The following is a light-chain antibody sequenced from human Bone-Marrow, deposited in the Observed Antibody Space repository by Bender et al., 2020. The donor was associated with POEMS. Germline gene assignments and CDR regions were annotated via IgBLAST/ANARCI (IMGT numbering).Light chain of an antibody. CDR1: SSNIGAHA. Sequence: QSVLTQPPSASGTPGQRVTISCSGGSSNIGAHAVNWYQHLPGTAPKLLIYSSHRRPSEVPDRFSGSRSGTSASLSISGLQSEDEADYYCAVWDDSLSGWVFVGGTKLTVL. CDR2: SSH. V-gene: IGLV1-44*01. J-gene: IGLJ3*02. CDR3: AVWDDSLSGWV.